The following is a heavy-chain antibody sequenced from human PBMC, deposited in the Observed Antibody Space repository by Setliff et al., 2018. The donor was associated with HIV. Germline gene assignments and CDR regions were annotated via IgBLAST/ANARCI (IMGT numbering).Heavy chain of an antibody. CDR2: ISISGDT. V-gene: IGHV4-4*07. J-gene: IGHJ6*03. Sequence: TETLSLTCTVSGGSVTSYYWSWIRQPAGKRLEWIGRISISGDTNYNPSLKSRATMSLDTSKNQFTLKASDTAMYYCARLYDFWSGNSRNYYMDVWGKGTTVTSP. D-gene: IGHD3-3*01. CDR3: ARLYDFWSGNSRNYYMDV. CDR1: GGSVTSYY.